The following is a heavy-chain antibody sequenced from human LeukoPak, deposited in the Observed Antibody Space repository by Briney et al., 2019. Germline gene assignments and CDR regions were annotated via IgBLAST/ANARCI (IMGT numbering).Heavy chain of an antibody. V-gene: IGHV1-69*01. J-gene: IGHJ3*02. CDR2: IIPIFGTA. Sequence: SVRVSCKASGGTFSSYAISWVRQAPGQGLEWMGGIIPIFGTANYAQKFRGRVTITADESTSTAYMELSSLRSEDTAVYYCAREGLLRYFDWSYYGQRRAFDIWGQGTMVTVSS. D-gene: IGHD3-9*01. CDR1: GGTFSSYA. CDR3: AREGLLRYFDWSYYGQRRAFDI.